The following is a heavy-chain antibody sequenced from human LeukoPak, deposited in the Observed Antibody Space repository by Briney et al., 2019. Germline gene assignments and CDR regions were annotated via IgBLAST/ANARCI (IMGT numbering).Heavy chain of an antibody. Sequence: GGSLRLSCAASGFAFSNYWLHWVRQAPGRGLVWVARINTHGSSANYADSVKGRFTISRDNAKNTLYLQMTSLSAEDTAVYYALAGYYYYYMDVWGKGTTVTVSS. CDR2: INTHGSSA. V-gene: IGHV3-74*01. CDR1: GFAFSNYW. D-gene: IGHD6-13*01. J-gene: IGHJ6*03. CDR3: LAGYYYYYMDV.